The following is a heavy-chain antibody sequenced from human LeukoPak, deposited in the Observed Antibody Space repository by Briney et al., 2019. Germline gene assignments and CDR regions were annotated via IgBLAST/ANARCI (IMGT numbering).Heavy chain of an antibody. D-gene: IGHD6-13*01. CDR2: IYHSGGT. J-gene: IGHJ4*02. Sequence: PSETLSLTCTVSGGSISSGDYYWSWIRQPPGKGLEWIGSIYHSGGTYYNPSLKSRVTISVDTSKNQFSLKLSSVTAADTAVYYCAGSIAAAGIQGSGYWGQGTLVTVSS. CDR1: GGSISSGDYY. CDR3: AGSIAAAGIQGSGY. V-gene: IGHV4-39*07.